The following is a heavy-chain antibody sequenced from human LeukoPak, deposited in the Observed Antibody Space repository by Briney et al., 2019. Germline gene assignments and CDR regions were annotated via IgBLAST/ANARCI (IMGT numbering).Heavy chain of an antibody. CDR1: GFTFSSYA. CDR3: ARDALWFGETTYYYGMDV. J-gene: IGHJ6*04. Sequence: PGGSLRLSCAASGFTFSSYAMSWVRQAPGKGLEWVSAISGSGGSTYYADSVKGRFTISRDNSKNTLYLQMNSLRAEDTAVYYCARDALWFGETTYYYGMDVWGKGTTVTVSS. V-gene: IGHV3-23*01. D-gene: IGHD3-10*01. CDR2: ISGSGGST.